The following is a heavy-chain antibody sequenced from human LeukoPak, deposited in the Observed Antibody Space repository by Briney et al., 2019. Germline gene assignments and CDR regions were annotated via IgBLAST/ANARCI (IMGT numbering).Heavy chain of an antibody. J-gene: IGHJ6*02. V-gene: IGHV1-69*13. CDR3: ARDSRGWSYYYYGMDV. Sequence: GASVKVSCKASGYTFTSYAISWVRQAPGQGLEWMGGIIPIFGTANYAQKFQGRVTITADESTSTAYMELSSLRSEDTAVYYCARDSRGWSYYYYGMDVWGQGTTVTVSS. CDR2: IIPIFGTA. D-gene: IGHD6-19*01. CDR1: GYTFTSYA.